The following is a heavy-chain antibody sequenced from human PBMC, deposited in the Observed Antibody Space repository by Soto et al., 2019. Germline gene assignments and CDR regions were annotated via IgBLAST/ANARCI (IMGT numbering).Heavy chain of an antibody. D-gene: IGHD2-15*01. CDR2: IIPIFGTA. J-gene: IGHJ6*02. CDR3: ARDSYCSGGGCYSGYYYGMDV. V-gene: IGHV1-69*13. Sequence: ASVKVSCKASGGTFSSYAISWVRQAPGQGLEWMGGIIPIFGTANYAQKFQGRVTITADESTSTAYMELSSLRSEDTAVYYCARDSYCSGGGCYSGYYYGMDVWGQGTTVTVSS. CDR1: GGTFSSYA.